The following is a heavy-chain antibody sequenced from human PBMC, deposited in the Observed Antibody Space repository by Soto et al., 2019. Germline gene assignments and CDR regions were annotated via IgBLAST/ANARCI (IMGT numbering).Heavy chain of an antibody. J-gene: IGHJ6*02. V-gene: IGHV3-23*01. CDR3: ARPDSSGYGVTTNDMDV. Sequence: EVQLLESGGGLVQPGGSLRLSCSAAGFTFSNYAMSWVRQAPGKGLEWVSGITGNGYGTYYADSVKGRFTISRDNSESTLYLQMNSLRAEDTAVYYCARPDSSGYGVTTNDMDVWGQGTTVTVSS. CDR1: GFTFSNYA. D-gene: IGHD3-22*01. CDR2: ITGNGYGT.